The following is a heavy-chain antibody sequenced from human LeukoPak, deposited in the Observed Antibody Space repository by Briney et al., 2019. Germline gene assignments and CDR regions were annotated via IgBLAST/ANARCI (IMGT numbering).Heavy chain of an antibody. CDR3: AKDAWKRFDC. Sequence: GGSLRLSCVASGFTFSSFAMSWVRQAPGKGLEWVSGISGSGSTTYYADSVKGRFTISRDNSKNTLYLQMNSLRAEDTAVYYCAKDAWKRFDCWGHGTLVTVSS. V-gene: IGHV3-23*01. D-gene: IGHD1-1*01. J-gene: IGHJ4*01. CDR1: GFTFSSFA. CDR2: ISGSGSTT.